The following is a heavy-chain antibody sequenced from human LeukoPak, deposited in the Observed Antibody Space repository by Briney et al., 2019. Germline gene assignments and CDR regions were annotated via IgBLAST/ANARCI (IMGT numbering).Heavy chain of an antibody. V-gene: IGHV3-7*01. CDR2: INTDGTGK. D-gene: IGHD2-21*01. Sequence: GGSLRLSCEASGFTFSTYWMAWVRHAPGKGLVWVAHINTDGTGKNYVDSVKGRFTISRDDAKNSLYLQMDNLRVEDTAVYSGARWGLAYTIDYWGQGTLVTVSA. J-gene: IGHJ4*02. CDR1: GFTFSTYW. CDR3: ARWGLAYTIDY.